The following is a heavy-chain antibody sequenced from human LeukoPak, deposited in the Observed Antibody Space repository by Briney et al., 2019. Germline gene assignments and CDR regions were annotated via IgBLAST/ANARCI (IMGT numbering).Heavy chain of an antibody. CDR2: ISYDGSNK. CDR1: GFTFSSYA. V-gene: IGHV3-30*04. J-gene: IGHJ6*03. Sequence: GGSLRLSCAASGFTFSSYAMHWVRQAPGKGLEWVAVISYDGSNKYYADSVKGRFTISRDNSKNTLYLQMNSLRAEDTAVYYCAKGTSMVTTYYYYYMDVWGKGTTVTVSS. CDR3: AKGTSMVTTYYYYYMDV. D-gene: IGHD5-18*01.